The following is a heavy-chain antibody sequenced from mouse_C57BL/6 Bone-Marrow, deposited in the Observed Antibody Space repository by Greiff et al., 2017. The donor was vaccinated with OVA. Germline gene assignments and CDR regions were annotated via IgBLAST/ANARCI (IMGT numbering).Heavy chain of an antibody. V-gene: IGHV1-9*01. Sequence: VQLQQSGAELMKPGASVKLSCKATGYTFTGYWIEWVKQRPGHGLEWIGEILPGSGSTNYNAHFKGKATFTADTSSNPAYMILSMLTTEDSAIYYCARGGSITTVVAPYFEVWGTGTTVTVSS. CDR3: ARGGSITTVVAPYFEV. D-gene: IGHD1-1*01. CDR1: GYTFTGYW. J-gene: IGHJ1*03. CDR2: ILPGSGST.